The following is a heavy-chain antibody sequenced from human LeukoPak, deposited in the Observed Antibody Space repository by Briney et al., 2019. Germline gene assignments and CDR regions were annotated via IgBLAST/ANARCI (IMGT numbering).Heavy chain of an antibody. D-gene: IGHD6-19*01. V-gene: IGHV4-59*01. J-gene: IGHJ3*02. CDR1: GGSISSYC. CDR2: IYYSGST. Sequence: PSETLSLTSTVSGGSISSYCWSWIRQPPGKGLEWIGYIYYSGSTNYNPSLKSRVTISVDTSKNQFSLKLSSVTAADTAVYYCARVLGGWYRDDAFDIWGQGTMVTVSS. CDR3: ARVLGGWYRDDAFDI.